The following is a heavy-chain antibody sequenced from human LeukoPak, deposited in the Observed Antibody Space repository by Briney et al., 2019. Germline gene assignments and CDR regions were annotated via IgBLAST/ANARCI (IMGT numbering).Heavy chain of an antibody. CDR3: ARDEIAAAASIDY. Sequence: SETLSLTCTVSGGSISSYYWSWIRQPPGKGLEWIGYIYYSGSTNYNPSLKSRVTISVDTSKNQFSLKLSSVTAAGTAVYYCARDEIAAAASIDYWGQGTLVTVSS. CDR2: IYYSGST. CDR1: GGSISSYY. D-gene: IGHD6-13*01. J-gene: IGHJ4*02. V-gene: IGHV4-59*12.